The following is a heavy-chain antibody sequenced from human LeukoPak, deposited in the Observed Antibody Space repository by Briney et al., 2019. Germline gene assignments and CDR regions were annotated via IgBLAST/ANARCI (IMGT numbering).Heavy chain of an antibody. D-gene: IGHD3-9*01. CDR2: IYHSGST. J-gene: IGHJ6*03. CDR3: ARGGDILTGYYTSRWASYYYYYMDV. Sequence: PSETLSLTCTVSGYSISSGYYWGWIRQPPGKGLEWIGSIYHSGSTYYNPSLKSRVTISVDTSKNQFSLKLSSVTAADTAVYYCARGGDILTGYYTSRWASYYYYYMDVWGKGTTVTVSS. V-gene: IGHV4-38-2*02. CDR1: GYSISSGYY.